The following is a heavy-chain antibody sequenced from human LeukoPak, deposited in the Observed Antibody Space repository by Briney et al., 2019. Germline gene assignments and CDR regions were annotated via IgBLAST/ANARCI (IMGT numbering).Heavy chain of an antibody. D-gene: IGHD2/OR15-2a*01. CDR1: GGSISSGGYH. V-gene: IGHV4-31*03. Sequence: PSETLSLTCSVSGGSISSGGYHWTWIRQYPGEGLEWIGYIHHTGSTCYKPSLQSRVTISVDTSKNQFSLWLTAVTAADTAVYYCAREPRDFYWFEVWGQGTPVTVSS. CDR3: AREPRDFYWFEV. J-gene: IGHJ5*02. CDR2: IHHTGST.